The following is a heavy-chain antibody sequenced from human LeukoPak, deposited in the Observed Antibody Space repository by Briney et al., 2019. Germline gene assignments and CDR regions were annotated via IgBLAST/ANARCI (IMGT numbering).Heavy chain of an antibody. Sequence: GGSLRLSCAASGFTFSSYAMSWVRHAPGKGLEWASAISGSGGSTYYADSVKGRFTISRDNSKNTLYLQMNSLRAEDTAVYYCAKDPFGGWDYWGQGTLVTVSS. CDR3: AKDPFGGWDY. D-gene: IGHD3-16*01. CDR2: ISGSGGST. V-gene: IGHV3-23*01. CDR1: GFTFSSYA. J-gene: IGHJ4*02.